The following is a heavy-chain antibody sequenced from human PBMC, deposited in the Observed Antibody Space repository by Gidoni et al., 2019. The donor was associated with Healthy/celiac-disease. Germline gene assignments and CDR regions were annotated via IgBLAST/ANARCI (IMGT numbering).Heavy chain of an antibody. J-gene: IGHJ4*02. V-gene: IGHV4-39*01. CDR2: IYYSGST. D-gene: IGHD2-2*01. Sequence: QLQLQESGPGLVKPSETLSLTCTVSGGSISSSSYYWGWIRQPPGKGLEWIGSIYYSGSTYYNPSLKSRVTISVDTSKNQFSLKLSSVTAADTAVYYCARHGVVPAAYFDYWGQGTLVTVSS. CDR1: GGSISSSSYY. CDR3: ARHGVVPAAYFDY.